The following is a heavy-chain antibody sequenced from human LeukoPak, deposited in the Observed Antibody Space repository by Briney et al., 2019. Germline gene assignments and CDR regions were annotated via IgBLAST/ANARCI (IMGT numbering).Heavy chain of an antibody. CDR3: ARGQKSSGYLH. CDR1: GYTFTGYY. D-gene: IGHD3-22*01. V-gene: IGHV1-2*02. J-gene: IGHJ4*02. CDR2: INPNSGGT. Sequence: GASVKVSCKASGYTFTGYYMHWVRQAPGQGLEWMGWINPNSGGTNYAQKFQGRVTITRNTSISTAYMELSSLRSEDTAVYYCARGQKSSGYLHWGQGTLVTVSS.